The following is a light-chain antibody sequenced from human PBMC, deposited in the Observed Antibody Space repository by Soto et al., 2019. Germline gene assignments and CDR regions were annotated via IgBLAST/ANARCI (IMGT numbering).Light chain of an antibody. CDR2: AAS. CDR1: QDISSY. J-gene: IGKJ5*01. Sequence: AIRMTQSPSSFSASTGDRVTITCRASQDISSYLAWYQQKPGKAPKLLIYAASTLQSGVPSRFSGSGSGTDFPLTNSCLQSEDFATYYCQQYYSYPITFGQGTRLEIK. V-gene: IGKV1-8*01. CDR3: QQYYSYPIT.